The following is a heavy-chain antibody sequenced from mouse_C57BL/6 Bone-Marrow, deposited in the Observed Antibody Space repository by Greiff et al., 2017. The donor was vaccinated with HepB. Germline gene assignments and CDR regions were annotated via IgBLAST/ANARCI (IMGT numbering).Heavy chain of an antibody. Sequence: LKESGGGLVQPGGSLKLSCAASGFTFSDYYMYWVRQTPEKRLEWVAYISNGGGSTYYPDTVKGRFTISRDNAKNTLYLQMSRLKSEDTAMYYCARHSSGYPFDYWGQGTTLTVSS. CDR1: GFTFSDYY. CDR3: ARHSSGYPFDY. J-gene: IGHJ2*01. CDR2: ISNGGGST. D-gene: IGHD3-2*02. V-gene: IGHV5-12*01.